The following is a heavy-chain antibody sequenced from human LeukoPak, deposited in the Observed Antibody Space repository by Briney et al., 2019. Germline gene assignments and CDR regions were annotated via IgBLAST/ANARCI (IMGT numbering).Heavy chain of an antibody. CDR2: INPNSGGT. V-gene: IGHV1-2*02. J-gene: IGHJ3*02. CDR3: ARDTGYCSSTSCFHDAFDI. Sequence: ASVKVSCKASGYTFSSYGISWVRQAPGQGLEWMGWINPNSGGTNYAQKFQGRVTMTRDTSISTAYMELSSLRSDDTAVYYCARDTGYCSSTSCFHDAFDIWGQGTMVTVSS. D-gene: IGHD2-2*01. CDR1: GYTFSSYG.